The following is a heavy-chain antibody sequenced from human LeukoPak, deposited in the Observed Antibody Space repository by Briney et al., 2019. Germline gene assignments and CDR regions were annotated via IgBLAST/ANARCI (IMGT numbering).Heavy chain of an antibody. CDR1: GFTVSSNY. V-gene: IGHV3-66*01. CDR3: ARDRDPRDYYGSGSYN. J-gene: IGHJ4*02. D-gene: IGHD3-10*01. Sequence: GGSLRLSCAASGFTVSSNYMSWVRQAPGKGLEWVSVIYSGGSTYYADSVKGRFTISRDNSKNTLYLQMNSLRAEDTAVYYCARDRDPRDYYGSGSYNWGQGTLVTVSS. CDR2: IYSGGST.